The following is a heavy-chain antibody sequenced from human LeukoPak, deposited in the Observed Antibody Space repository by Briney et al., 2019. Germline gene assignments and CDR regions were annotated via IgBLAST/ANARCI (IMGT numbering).Heavy chain of an antibody. D-gene: IGHD3-9*01. CDR2: ISSSSSYI. J-gene: IGHJ3*02. CDR3: ARDTYDILTGYYKWAFDI. CDR1: GFTFSSYT. Sequence: GGSVRLSCAASGFTFSSYTMNWVRQAPGKGLEWVSSISSSSSYIYYADSVKGRFTISRDNAKNSLYLQMNSLRAEDTAVYYCARDTYDILTGYYKWAFDIWGQGTMVTVSS. V-gene: IGHV3-21*06.